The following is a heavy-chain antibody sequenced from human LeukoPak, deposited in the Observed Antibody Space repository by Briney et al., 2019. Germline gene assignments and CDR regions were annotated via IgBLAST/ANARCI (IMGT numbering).Heavy chain of an antibody. D-gene: IGHD1-26*01. CDR2: ISSSSSYI. CDR1: GFTFSSYS. Sequence: GGSLRLSCAASGFTFSSYSMNWVRQAPGKGLERVSSISSSSSYIYYADSVKGRFTISRDNAKNSLYLQMNSLRAEDTAVYYCARGFDGCELLVRVGLDYLGQGTLVTVSS. V-gene: IGHV3-21*01. CDR3: ARGFDGCELLVRVGLDY. J-gene: IGHJ4*02.